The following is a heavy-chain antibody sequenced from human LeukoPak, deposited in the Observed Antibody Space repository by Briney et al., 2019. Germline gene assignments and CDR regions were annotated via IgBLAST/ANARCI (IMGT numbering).Heavy chain of an antibody. CDR3: ARSSGYYVDGYFDY. D-gene: IGHD3-22*01. V-gene: IGHV4-59*01. Sequence: SETLSLTCTVSGGSISSYYWSWIRQPPGKGLEWIGYIYYSGSTNYNPSLKSRLTISVDTSKNQFSLKLSSVTAADTAVYYCARSSGYYVDGYFDYWGQGTLVTVSS. J-gene: IGHJ4*02. CDR2: IYYSGST. CDR1: GGSISSYY.